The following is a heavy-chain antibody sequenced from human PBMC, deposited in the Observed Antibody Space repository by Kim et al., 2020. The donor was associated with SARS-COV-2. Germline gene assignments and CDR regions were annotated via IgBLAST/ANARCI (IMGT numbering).Heavy chain of an antibody. V-gene: IGHV3-7*01. Sequence: GGSLRLSCGASFSTSNNGWMNWVRQAPGRGLEWVANIKQDGSEQYYVDSVKGRFTISRDNAKTSFYLQMNSLRVEDTAVYYCARDPTFNYDNSGYLDAFDIWSQGTMVTVSS. J-gene: IGHJ3*02. CDR1: FSTSNNGW. CDR3: ARDPTFNYDNSGYLDAFDI. CDR2: IKQDGSEQ. D-gene: IGHD3-22*01.